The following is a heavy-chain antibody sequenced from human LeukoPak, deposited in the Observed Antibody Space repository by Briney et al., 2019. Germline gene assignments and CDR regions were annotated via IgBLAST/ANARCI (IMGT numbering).Heavy chain of an antibody. CDR1: GASIDSYY. V-gene: IGHV4-59*12. Sequence: PSETLSLTCTISGASIDSYYWSWIRQPPGKGLEWIGYIYYSGTTNYNPSLKRRVTISVDTSKNQFSLKLSSVTAADTAVYFCVRDGRWLQSPDAFDIWGQGTMVTVSS. CDR3: VRDGRWLQSPDAFDI. D-gene: IGHD5-24*01. CDR2: IYYSGTT. J-gene: IGHJ3*02.